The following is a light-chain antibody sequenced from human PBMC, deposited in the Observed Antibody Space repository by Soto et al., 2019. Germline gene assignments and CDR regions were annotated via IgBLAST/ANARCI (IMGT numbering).Light chain of an antibody. CDR3: SSYTSSSTSV. J-gene: IGLJ1*01. Sequence: QSALTQPASVSGSPGQSITLSCTGTSSDIGGYNYVSWYQQHPGEAPKLMIFEVNNRPSGVSHRFSGSKSGNTASLTISGLQAEDAADYYCSSYTSSSTSVFGGGTKFTVL. CDR1: SSDIGGYNY. CDR2: EVN. V-gene: IGLV2-14*01.